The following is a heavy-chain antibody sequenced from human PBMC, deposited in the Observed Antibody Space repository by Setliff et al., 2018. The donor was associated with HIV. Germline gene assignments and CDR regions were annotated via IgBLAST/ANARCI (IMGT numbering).Heavy chain of an antibody. CDR2: MNHSEH. CDR1: GDSVSRRC. Sequence: PSETLSLTCAVSGDSVSRRCWSWVRQSPGKGLEWIGEMNHSEHYYNPTLKSRVTISMDTSKNQFSLELSSVTAADTALYYCARTITTFGVIGRGGRMDVWGKGTTVTVSS. CDR3: ARTITTFGVIGRGGRMDV. J-gene: IGHJ6*04. D-gene: IGHD3-3*01. V-gene: IGHV4-4*02.